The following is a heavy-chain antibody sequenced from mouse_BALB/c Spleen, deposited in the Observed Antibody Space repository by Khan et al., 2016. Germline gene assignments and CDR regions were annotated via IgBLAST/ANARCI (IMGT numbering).Heavy chain of an antibody. CDR2: ILPGSGNT. CDR3: SRYGTHPLYAMDY. V-gene: IGHV1-9*01. D-gene: IGHD2-1*01. CDR1: DYTFSNFW. J-gene: IGHJ4*01. Sequence: QVQLQQSGAELMKPGASVKISCKATDYTFSNFWIEWVKQRPGHGLEWIGEILPGSGNTNYNDKFKGKATFTADTSSNTAYMRLSSLTSEDSAVYYCSRYGTHPLYAMDYWGQGTSVTVSS.